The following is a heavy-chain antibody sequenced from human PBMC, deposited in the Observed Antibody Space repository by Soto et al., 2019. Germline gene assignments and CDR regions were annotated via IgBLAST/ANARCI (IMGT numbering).Heavy chain of an antibody. CDR1: GGSFLGFH. CDR3: ARRGMIRGADDL. D-gene: IGHD3-10*01. V-gene: IGHV4-34*01. Sequence: QVHLQQWGAGLLKPSETLSLTCAVSGGSFLGFHCSWIRQSPGKGLEWIGEITHNGTTTYNPSLKSRTTISVDTSKNQLSLRMTSVTAADTALYYCARRGMIRGADDLWGQGTLVTVSS. J-gene: IGHJ5*02. CDR2: ITHNGTT.